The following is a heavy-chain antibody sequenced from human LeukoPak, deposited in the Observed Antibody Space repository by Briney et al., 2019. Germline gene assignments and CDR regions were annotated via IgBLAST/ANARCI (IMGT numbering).Heavy chain of an antibody. J-gene: IGHJ4*02. CDR2: IIPTFGTA. V-gene: IGHV1-69*05. Sequence: VASVKVSCKASGYTFTGYYMRWVRQAPGQGLEWMGGIIPTFGTANYAQKFQGRVTITTDESTSTAYMELSSLRSEDTAVYYCANLNPGIAVAGRRGWGQGTLVTVSS. D-gene: IGHD6-19*01. CDR3: ANLNPGIAVAGRRG. CDR1: GYTFTGYY.